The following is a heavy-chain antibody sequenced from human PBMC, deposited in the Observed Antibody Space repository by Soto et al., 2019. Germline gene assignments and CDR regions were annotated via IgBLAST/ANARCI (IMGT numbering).Heavy chain of an antibody. J-gene: IGHJ4*02. Sequence: TSETLSLTCTVSGGSISSSSYYWGWIRQPPGKGLEWIATIHYSGSTYYNPSLKSRVTISVDTSKNQFSLKLSSVTAADTAVYYCARPGNYGSGSYLYYLDYWGQGTLVTVSS. V-gene: IGHV4-39*01. CDR2: IHYSGST. CDR3: ARPGNYGSGSYLYYLDY. D-gene: IGHD3-10*01. CDR1: GGSISSSSYY.